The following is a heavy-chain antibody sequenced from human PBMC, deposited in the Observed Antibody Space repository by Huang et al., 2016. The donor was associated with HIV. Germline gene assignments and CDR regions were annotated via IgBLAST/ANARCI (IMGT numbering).Heavy chain of an antibody. D-gene: IGHD3-10*01. CDR2: TSYDGSTE. J-gene: IGHJ4*02. V-gene: IGHV3-30-3*01. Sequence: VQLVESGGGVVQPGRSLRLSCVASGFTFNIYSMHWVRQAPGKGLEGVAVTSYDGSTENYADSVKGRFTISRDNSKNTVYLQMNSLRAEDTAVYYCVRDLLVSFGELSHWGQGTLVTVSS. CDR1: GFTFNIYS. CDR3: VRDLLVSFGELSH.